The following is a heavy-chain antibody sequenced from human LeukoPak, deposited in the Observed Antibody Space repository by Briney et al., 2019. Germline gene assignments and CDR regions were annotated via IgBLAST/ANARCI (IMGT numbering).Heavy chain of an antibody. Sequence: GGSLRLSCVASGFTFNKHHMNRVRQAPGKGLEWVSSISSSSVYTHYADSVKGRFTISRDNGKNSLYLQMHSLRAEDTALYYCARDALRDDAFDIWGQGTLVTVSS. CDR2: ISSSSVYT. J-gene: IGHJ3*02. V-gene: IGHV3-21*04. CDR1: GFTFNKHH. CDR3: ARDALRDDAFDI.